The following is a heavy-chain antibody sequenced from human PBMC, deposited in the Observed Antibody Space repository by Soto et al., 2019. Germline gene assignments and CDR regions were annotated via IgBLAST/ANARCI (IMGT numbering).Heavy chain of an antibody. V-gene: IGHV3-33*01. CDR3: AREGYYDFWSGYYTENAFDI. CDR1: GFTFSSYG. J-gene: IGHJ3*02. Sequence: PGGSLRLSCAASGFTFSSYGMHWVRQAPGKGLEWVALIWFDGSNQYYLDSVKGRFTISRDNSKDTLYLQMDSLRAEDTAVYFCAREGYYDFWSGYYTENAFDIWGRGTMVTVS. CDR2: IWFDGSNQ. D-gene: IGHD3-3*01.